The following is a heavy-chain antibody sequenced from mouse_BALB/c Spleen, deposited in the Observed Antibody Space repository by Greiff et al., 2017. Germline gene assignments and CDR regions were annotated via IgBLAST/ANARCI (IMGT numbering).Heavy chain of an antibody. V-gene: IGHV1-66*01. CDR2: IFPGSGNT. CDR3: ARIYDGYLYFDY. D-gene: IGHD2-3*01. J-gene: IGHJ2*01. CDR1: GYSFTSYY. Sequence: QVQLQQSGPELVKPGASVKISCKASGYSFTSYYIHWVKQRPGQGLEWIGWIFPGSGNTKYNEKFKGKATLTADTSSSTAYMQLSSLASEDSAVYFCARIYDGYLYFDYWGQGTTLTVSS.